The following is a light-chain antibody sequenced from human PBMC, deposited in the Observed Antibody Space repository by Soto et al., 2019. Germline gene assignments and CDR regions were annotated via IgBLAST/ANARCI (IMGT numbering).Light chain of an antibody. V-gene: IGLV2-11*01. CDR1: SSDVGGYNY. Sequence: QSVLTQPRSVSGSPGQSVTISCTGTSSDVGGYNYVSWYQQHPGKAPKLMIYDVSKRPSGVPDRFSGSKSGNTASLTISGLQAEDGLDNYCCSYAGTNYVFGTGTKVPVL. CDR2: DVS. CDR3: CSYAGTNYV. J-gene: IGLJ1*01.